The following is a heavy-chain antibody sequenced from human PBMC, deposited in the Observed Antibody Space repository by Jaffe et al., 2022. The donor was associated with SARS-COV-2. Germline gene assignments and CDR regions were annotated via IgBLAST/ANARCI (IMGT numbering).Heavy chain of an antibody. CDR3: ARESGGVPFYGMDV. J-gene: IGHJ6*02. CDR1: GGSISSGSYY. CDR2: IYTSGST. Sequence: QVQLQESGPGLVKPSQTLSLTCTVSGGSISSGSYYWSWIRQPAGKGLEWIGRIYTSGSTNYNPSLKSRVTISVDTSKNQFSLKLSSVTAADTAVYYCARESGGVPFYGMDVWGQGTTVTVSS. V-gene: IGHV4-61*02. D-gene: IGHD3-16*01.